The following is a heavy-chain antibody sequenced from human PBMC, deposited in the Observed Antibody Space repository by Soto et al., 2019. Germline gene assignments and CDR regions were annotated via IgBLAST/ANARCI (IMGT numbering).Heavy chain of an antibody. D-gene: IGHD2-15*01. J-gene: IGHJ6*02. V-gene: IGHV1-46*01. CDR1: GYTYTSYY. CDR3: ARGGVVAARRLYYYGMDV. CDR2: INPSGGST. Sequence: ASVKVCCKASGYTYTSYYMHWVRQAHGQGLEWMGIINPSGGSTSYAQKFQGRVTMTRDTSTSTVYMELSSLRSEDTAVYYCARGGVVAARRLYYYGMDVWGQGTTVTVSS.